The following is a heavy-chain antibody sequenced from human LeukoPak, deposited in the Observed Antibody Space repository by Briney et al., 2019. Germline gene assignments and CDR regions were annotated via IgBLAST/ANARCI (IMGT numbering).Heavy chain of an antibody. J-gene: IGHJ4*02. CDR3: ARAPPRYCSSTTCSVDN. Sequence: SETLSVTCAVHGGSFSGYCWSWIRQSPGKRLEWIGETNLSGSTNSNPSVKCLVTISVDTSKNQFSLNLISVTAADTAVYYCARAPPRYCSSTTCSVDNWGQGTLVTVSS. D-gene: IGHD2-2*01. CDR1: GGSFSGYC. CDR2: TNLSGST. V-gene: IGHV4-34*01.